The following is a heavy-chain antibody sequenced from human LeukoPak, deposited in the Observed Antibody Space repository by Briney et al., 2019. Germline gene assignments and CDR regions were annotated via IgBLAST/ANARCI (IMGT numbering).Heavy chain of an antibody. V-gene: IGHV1-18*01. Sequence: ASVKVSCGTSGYTFNSYGITWVRQAPGQGLEWMGWITAYNGDRHYAQKLQGRVTMTTDTSTSSVYMELRSLRSDDTAVYYCARGGATTDLDYWGQGTLVTVSS. CDR3: ARGGATTDLDY. CDR2: ITAYNGDR. CDR1: GYTFNSYG. J-gene: IGHJ4*02. D-gene: IGHD1-26*01.